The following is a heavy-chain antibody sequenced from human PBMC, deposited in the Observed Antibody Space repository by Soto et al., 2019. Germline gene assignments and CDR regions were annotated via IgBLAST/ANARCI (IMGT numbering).Heavy chain of an antibody. CDR2: ISHNSSEI. V-gene: IGHV3-21*05. Sequence: PGGSLRLSCAASGFTFSSYSMNWVRQAPGKGLEWVSYISHNSSEIYYVDSVKGRFTISRDNAKNSLYLQMNSLRAEDTAVYYCARGPDAFDIWGQGTMVTVSS. CDR1: GFTFSSYS. J-gene: IGHJ3*02. CDR3: ARGPDAFDI.